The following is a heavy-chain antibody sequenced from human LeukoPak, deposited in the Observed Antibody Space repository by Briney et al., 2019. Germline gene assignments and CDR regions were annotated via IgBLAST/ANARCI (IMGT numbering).Heavy chain of an antibody. CDR2: ISTYNGNT. CDR3: ARDAREVLLWFGEFFP. J-gene: IGHJ5*02. V-gene: IGHV1-18*01. D-gene: IGHD3-10*01. Sequence: ASVNVSCKAAGYTFTKYGISWVRQAPGQGLEWMGWISTYNGNTKYAQNLQGRVTMTADTSTSTAYMELRSLRSEDTAVYYCARDAREVLLWFGEFFPWGQGTLVTVSS. CDR1: GYTFTKYG.